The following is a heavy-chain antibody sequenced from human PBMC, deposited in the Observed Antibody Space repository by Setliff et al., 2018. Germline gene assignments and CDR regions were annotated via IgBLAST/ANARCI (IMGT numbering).Heavy chain of an antibody. J-gene: IGHJ2*01. V-gene: IGHV4-61*01. CDR1: GGSVSGGSYY. CDR2: IHFSGNT. CDR3: VRGGSAWAWNYDL. Sequence: SETLSLTCTVSGGSVSGGSYYWNWIRQTPEMRLEWIGHIHFSGNTHFNPSLMSRVTMSVDTSKNQFSLNVNSVTSADTAVYYCVRGGSAWAWNYDLWGRGTLVTVSS. D-gene: IGHD3-16*01.